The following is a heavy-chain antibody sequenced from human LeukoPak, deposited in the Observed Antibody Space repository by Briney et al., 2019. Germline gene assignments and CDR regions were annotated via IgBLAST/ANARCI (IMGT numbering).Heavy chain of an antibody. J-gene: IGHJ5*02. V-gene: IGHV4-59*02. Sequence: SETLSLTCTVSGGSVTSCYWTWMRQSPGKGLEWIGYVHYSGTTNYNPSLTSRVTMSLDTSRNQFSLKLSSVTAADTALYFCTRDKAPGGRRWFDPWGQGILVTVSS. D-gene: IGHD2-15*01. CDR2: VHYSGTT. CDR1: GGSVTSCY. CDR3: TRDKAPGGRRWFDP.